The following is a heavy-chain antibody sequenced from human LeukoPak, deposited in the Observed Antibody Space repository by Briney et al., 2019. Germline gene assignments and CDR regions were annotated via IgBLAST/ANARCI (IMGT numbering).Heavy chain of an antibody. V-gene: IGHV3-23*01. J-gene: IGHJ4*02. Sequence: GGSLRLSCTVSGFTLSSYEMSWIRQAPGKGLEWVSSIDYDGGSGHYADSVKGRFTISRDNSNNTLFLHLNSLRGEDTAVYYCAKGAEGAFDYWGQGTLVTVSS. CDR2: IDYDGGSG. CDR3: AKGAEGAFDY. CDR1: GFTLSSYE. D-gene: IGHD3-16*01.